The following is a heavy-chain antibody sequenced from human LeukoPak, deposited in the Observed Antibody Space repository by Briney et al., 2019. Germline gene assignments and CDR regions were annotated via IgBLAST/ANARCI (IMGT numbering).Heavy chain of an antibody. CDR1: GFTFSSYG. J-gene: IGHJ3*02. Sequence: GRSLRLSCAASGFTFSSYGMHWVRQAPGKGLEWVAVIWYGGSNKYYADSVKGRFTISRDNSKNTLYLQMNSLRAEDTAVYYCARGDSGSYPLDAFDIWGQGTMVTVSS. V-gene: IGHV3-33*01. CDR3: ARGDSGSYPLDAFDI. D-gene: IGHD1-26*01. CDR2: IWYGGSNK.